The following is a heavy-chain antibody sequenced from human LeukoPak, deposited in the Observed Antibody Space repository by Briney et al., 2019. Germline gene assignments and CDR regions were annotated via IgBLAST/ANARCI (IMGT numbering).Heavy chain of an antibody. V-gene: IGHV3-33*06. D-gene: IGHD3-16*01. CDR2: IWYDGSNK. Sequence: PGRSLRLSCAASGFTFSSYDMHWVRQAPGKGLEWVSVIWYDGSNKYYADSVKGRFTISRDNSKNTLYLQMNSLRAEDTAVYYCAKDTDAYGGDMDVWGKGTTVTVSS. J-gene: IGHJ6*03. CDR3: AKDTDAYGGDMDV. CDR1: GFTFSSYD.